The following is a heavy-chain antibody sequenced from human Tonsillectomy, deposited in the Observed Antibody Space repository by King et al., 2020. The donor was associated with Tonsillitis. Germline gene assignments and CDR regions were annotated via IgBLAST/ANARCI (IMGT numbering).Heavy chain of an antibody. CDR1: GFTFSSYW. CDR2: IKQDGSEK. CDR3: ARDRLPTYYYESSGYFAEYFQH. D-gene: IGHD3-22*01. J-gene: IGHJ1*01. Sequence: VQLVESGGGLVQPGGSLRLSCAASGFTFSSYWMSWVRQAPGKGLEWVANIKQDGSEKYYVDSVKGRFTISRDNAKNSLYLQMNSLRAEDTAVYYCARDRLPTYYYESSGYFAEYFQHWGQGTLVTVSS. V-gene: IGHV3-7*01.